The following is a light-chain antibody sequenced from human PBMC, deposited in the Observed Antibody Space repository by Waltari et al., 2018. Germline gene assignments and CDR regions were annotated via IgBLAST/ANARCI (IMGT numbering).Light chain of an antibody. CDR2: QDS. CDR1: KLGDKY. J-gene: IGLJ2*01. V-gene: IGLV3-1*01. Sequence: SYELTQPPSVSASPGPTASITCPGDKLGDKYTCWYQQKPGQSPMLVIYQDSKRPSGIPERFSGSNSGNTATLTISGTQAMDEADYYCQAWDSSTVVFGGGTKLTVL. CDR3: QAWDSSTVV.